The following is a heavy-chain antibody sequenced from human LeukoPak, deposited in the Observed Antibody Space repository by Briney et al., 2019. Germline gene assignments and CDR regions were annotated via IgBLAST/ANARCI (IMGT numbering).Heavy chain of an antibody. CDR3: ARGGDV. J-gene: IGHJ6*04. CDR2: INSDGSST. CDR1: EFTFSSYW. V-gene: IGHV3-74*01. Sequence: GGSLSLSGAAPEFTFSSYWRHWFGQAQGKGLVWVSRINSDGSSTSYADSVKGRFTISRDNAKNTLYLQMNSLRAEDTAVYYCARGGDVWGKGTTVTVSS.